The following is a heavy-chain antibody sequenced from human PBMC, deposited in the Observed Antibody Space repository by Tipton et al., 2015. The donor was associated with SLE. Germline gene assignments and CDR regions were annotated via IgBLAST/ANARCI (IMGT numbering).Heavy chain of an antibody. J-gene: IGHJ4*02. Sequence: GSLRLSCAASGFSVRTNFMSWVRQAPEKGLEWVAVIYASGSTYYADSVKGRFTISRDNSKNTVYLQMNRLRSQDTAVYYCTRDYDCWSGLPYWGQGTLVTVSS. V-gene: IGHV3-53*05. CDR1: GFSVRTNF. D-gene: IGHD3-3*01. CDR3: TRDYDCWSGLPY. CDR2: IYASGST.